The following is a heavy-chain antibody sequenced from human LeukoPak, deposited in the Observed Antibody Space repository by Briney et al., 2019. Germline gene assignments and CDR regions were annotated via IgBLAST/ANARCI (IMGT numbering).Heavy chain of an antibody. V-gene: IGHV4-59*01. D-gene: IGHD6-19*01. CDR1: GGSISSYY. J-gene: IGHJ5*01. CDR3: ARAFSSGWYPYSIGGLWFDY. Sequence: SETLSLTCTVSGGSISSYYWSWIRQPPGKGLEWIGNIYYTGSTNYNPFLKSRVTISVDTSKNQFSLKLNSVTAADTTVYYCARAFSSGWYPYSIGGLWFDYWGQGTLVTVSS. CDR2: IYYTGST.